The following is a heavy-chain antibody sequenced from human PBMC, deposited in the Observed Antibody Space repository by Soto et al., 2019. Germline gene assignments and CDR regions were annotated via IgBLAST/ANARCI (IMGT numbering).Heavy chain of an antibody. CDR2: IYPSDSDI. Sequence: GESLKISCKGSVYTFASYWNGWVRQMPGEGLEWMGVIYPSDSDIRYSPSFQGKVTISADKSITTAYLQWSSLKAADTAMYYCVRSGTSSGRFSDYWGQGTLVTVSS. D-gene: IGHD2-15*01. CDR3: VRSGTSSGRFSDY. CDR1: VYTFASYW. J-gene: IGHJ4*02. V-gene: IGHV5-51*01.